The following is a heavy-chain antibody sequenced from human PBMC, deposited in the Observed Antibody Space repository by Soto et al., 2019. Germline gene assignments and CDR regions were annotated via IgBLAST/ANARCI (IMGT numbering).Heavy chain of an antibody. CDR2: IIPIFGTA. J-gene: IGHJ6*02. CDR3: ASGYSGYDAYYYYGMDV. V-gene: IGHV1-69*06. CDR1: GGTFSSYA. D-gene: IGHD5-12*01. Sequence: ASVKVSCKASGGTFSSYAISWVRQAPGQGLEWMGGIIPIFGTANYAQKFQGRVTITADKSTSTAYMELSSLRSEDTAVYYCASGYSGYDAYYYYGMDVWGQGTTVTVSS.